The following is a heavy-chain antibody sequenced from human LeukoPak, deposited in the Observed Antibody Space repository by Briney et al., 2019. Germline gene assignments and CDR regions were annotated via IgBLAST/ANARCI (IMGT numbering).Heavy chain of an antibody. CDR2: ISSSSSYR. CDR3: ARDYGSGSYPLDY. J-gene: IGHJ4*02. CDR1: GFTFSDYY. Sequence: GGSLRLSCAASGFTFSDYYMIRIRQAPGKGLEWVSFISSSSSYRDYADSVKGRFTISRDTAKNSLYLQMNSLRAEDTAVYYCARDYGSGSYPLDYWGQGTLVTVSS. D-gene: IGHD3-10*01. V-gene: IGHV3-11*06.